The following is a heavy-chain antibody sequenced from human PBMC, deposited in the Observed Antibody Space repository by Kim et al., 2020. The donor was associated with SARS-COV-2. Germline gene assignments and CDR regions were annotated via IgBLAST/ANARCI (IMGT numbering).Heavy chain of an antibody. CDR3: ARERGYSHYMDV. Sequence: SETLSLTCAVYGGSFSGYYWSWIRQPPGKGLEWIGEINHSGSTNYNPSLKSRVTISVDTSKNQFSLKLSSVTAADTAVYYCARERGYSHYMDVWGKGTTV. CDR2: INHSGST. V-gene: IGHV4-34*01. D-gene: IGHD2-15*01. CDR1: GGSFSGYY. J-gene: IGHJ6*03.